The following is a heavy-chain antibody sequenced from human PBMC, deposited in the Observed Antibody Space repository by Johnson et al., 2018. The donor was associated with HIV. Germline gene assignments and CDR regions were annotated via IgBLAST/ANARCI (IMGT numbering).Heavy chain of an antibody. CDR1: GFTVSSNY. J-gene: IGHJ3*02. V-gene: IGHV3-66*01. Sequence: VQLVESGGGLVQPGGSLRLSCAASGFTVSSNYMSWVRQAPGKGLEWVSVIYSGGSTYYADSVKGRFTISRANSKNTLYLQMNSLRAEDTAVYYCARDHLRRRHTFDIWGQGTMVTVSS. CDR3: ARDHLRRRHTFDI. CDR2: IYSGGST.